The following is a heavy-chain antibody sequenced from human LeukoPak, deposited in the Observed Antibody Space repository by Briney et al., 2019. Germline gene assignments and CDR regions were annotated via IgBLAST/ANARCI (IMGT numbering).Heavy chain of an antibody. Sequence: SETLSLTCTVSGGSISSSSYYWGWIRQPPGTGLEWIGSIHYSGSTYYNPSLKSRVTISVDTSKNQFSLKLSSVTAADTAVYSCARRPDYDSSGYYIVKAFDIWGQGTMVTVSS. V-gene: IGHV4-39*01. J-gene: IGHJ3*02. CDR2: IHYSGST. CDR1: GGSISSSSYY. D-gene: IGHD3-22*01. CDR3: ARRPDYDSSGYYIVKAFDI.